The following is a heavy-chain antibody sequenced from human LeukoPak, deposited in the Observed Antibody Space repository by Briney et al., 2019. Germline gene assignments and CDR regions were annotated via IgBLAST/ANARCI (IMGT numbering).Heavy chain of an antibody. CDR2: INPDDSEI. V-gene: IGHV5-51*01. CDR3: ARAFTIFGVAAGY. J-gene: IGHJ4*02. Sequence: GESLKISCKGSGYSFTNYCIGWVRQTPGKGLEGMGIINPDDSEIKYSPSLQGQVTISADKPIRTAYLQWGSLKASDTAMYYCARAFTIFGVAAGYWGQGTLVTVSS. CDR1: GYSFTNYC. D-gene: IGHD3-3*01.